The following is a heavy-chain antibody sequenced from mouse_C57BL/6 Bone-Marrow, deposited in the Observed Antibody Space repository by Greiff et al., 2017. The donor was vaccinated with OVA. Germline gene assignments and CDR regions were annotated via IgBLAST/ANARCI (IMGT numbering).Heavy chain of an antibody. Sequence: GASVKMSCKASGYTFTSYTMHWVKQRPGQGLEWIGYIDPSSDYTKYNQKFKDKATLTADKSSSTAYMQLSSLTSEDSAVYYCARGYYFDYWGQGTTLTVSS. J-gene: IGHJ2*01. CDR1: GYTFTSYT. V-gene: IGHV1-4*01. CDR3: ARGYYFDY. CDR2: IDPSSDYT.